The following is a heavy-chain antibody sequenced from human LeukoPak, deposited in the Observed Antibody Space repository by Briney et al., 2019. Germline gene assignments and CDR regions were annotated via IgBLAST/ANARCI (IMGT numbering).Heavy chain of an antibody. CDR2: IYSGGST. CDR1: GFTVSSNY. CDR3: AGEEDTAMAYFDY. J-gene: IGHJ4*02. Sequence: PGGSLTLSCAASGFTVSSNYMSWVRQAPGKGLGWVSVIYSGGSTYYADSVKGRFTISRDNSKNTLYLQMNSLRAEDTAVYYCAGEEDTAMAYFDYWGQGTLVSVSS. V-gene: IGHV3-66*01. D-gene: IGHD5-18*01.